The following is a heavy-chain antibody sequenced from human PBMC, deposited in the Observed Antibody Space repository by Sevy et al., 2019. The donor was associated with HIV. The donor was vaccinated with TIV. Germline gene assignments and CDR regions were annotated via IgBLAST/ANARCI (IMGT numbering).Heavy chain of an antibody. J-gene: IGHJ6*02. CDR3: ARDYDFWSGYTALSYYSLSYYYGMHV. CDR1: GLTFSKYS. V-gene: IGHV3-48*02. CDR2: ISRSGTTT. Sequence: GGSLRLSCAASGLTFSKYSFNWVRQAPEKGLEWISHISRSGTTTYYAESVKGRFTVSRDNAKNSLYLQMSSLRDEDTAVYYCARDYDFWSGYTALSYYSLSYYYGMHVWGQGTTVTVSS. D-gene: IGHD3-3*01.